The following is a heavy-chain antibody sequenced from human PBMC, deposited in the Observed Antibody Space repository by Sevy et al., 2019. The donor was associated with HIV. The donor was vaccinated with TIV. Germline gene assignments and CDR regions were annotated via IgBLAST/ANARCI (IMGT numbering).Heavy chain of an antibody. CDR3: AKGGFTMVQGVFDY. J-gene: IGHJ4*02. D-gene: IGHD3-10*01. CDR2: ISGSGGSP. Sequence: GGCLRLSCAASGFSFSSYGMSWVRQTPGQGLEWVSAISGSGGSPYYADSVKGRFTISRDNSKNTLYLQVISLRAEDTAVYYCAKGGFTMVQGVFDYWGQGTLVNVSS. V-gene: IGHV3-23*01. CDR1: GFSFSSYG.